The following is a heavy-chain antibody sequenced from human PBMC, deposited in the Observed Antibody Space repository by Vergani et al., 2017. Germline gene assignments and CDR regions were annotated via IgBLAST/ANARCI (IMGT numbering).Heavy chain of an antibody. J-gene: IGHJ4*02. CDR2: IKSKTDGGTT. D-gene: IGHD1-1*01. V-gene: IGHV3-15*01. Sequence: EVQLVESGGGLVKPGGSLRLSCAASGFTFSNAWMSWVRQAPGKGLEWVGRIKSKTDGGTTDYAAPVKGRFTISRDDSKNTLYLQMNSLRAEDTAVYYCARARNWNLDDWGQGTLVSVAS. CDR3: ARARNWNLDD. CDR1: GFTFSNAW.